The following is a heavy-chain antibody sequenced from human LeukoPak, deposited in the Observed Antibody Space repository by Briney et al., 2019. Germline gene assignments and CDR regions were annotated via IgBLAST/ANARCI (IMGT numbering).Heavy chain of an antibody. D-gene: IGHD2-2*01. CDR1: GDRLSSNSAA. V-gene: IGHV6-1*01. J-gene: IGHJ3*02. CDR2: IYYRSKRYT. Sequence: SQTPSLTCAMPGDRLSSNSAAWNWTRQSPSRGLGWLGWIYYRSKRYTDYAVSVKSRITINLATTRNKFYLQPKSLTPGHSVVYYCARDPTSPGRGYDAFDIWGQGTMVTVSS. CDR3: ARDPTSPGRGYDAFDI.